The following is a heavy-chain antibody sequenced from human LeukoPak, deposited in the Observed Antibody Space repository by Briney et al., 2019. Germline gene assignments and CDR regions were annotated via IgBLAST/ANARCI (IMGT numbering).Heavy chain of an antibody. V-gene: IGHV3-30*02. CDR3: AELGITMIGGV. CDR2: IRYGGSNK. Sequence: GGSLRLSCAASGFTFSSYGMHWVRQAPGKGLEWVAFIRYGGSNKYYADSVKGRFTISRDSSKNTLYLQMNSLRAEDTAVYYCAELGITMIGGVWGKGTTVTISS. J-gene: IGHJ6*04. D-gene: IGHD3-10*02. CDR1: GFTFSSYG.